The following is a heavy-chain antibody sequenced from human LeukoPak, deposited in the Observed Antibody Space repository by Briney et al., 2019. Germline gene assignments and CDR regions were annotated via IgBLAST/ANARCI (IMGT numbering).Heavy chain of an antibody. CDR3: ARDSDHYYYDSSGYSPVAAFDI. J-gene: IGHJ3*02. CDR1: GGSISSGSYY. V-gene: IGHV4-61*02. Sequence: PSETLSLTCTVSGGSISSGSYYWSWIRQPAGKGLEWIGRIYTSGSTNYNPSLKSRVTISVDTSKNQFSLKLSSVTAADTAVYYCARDSDHYYYDSSGYSPVAAFDIWGQGQWSPSLQ. CDR2: IYTSGST. D-gene: IGHD3-22*01.